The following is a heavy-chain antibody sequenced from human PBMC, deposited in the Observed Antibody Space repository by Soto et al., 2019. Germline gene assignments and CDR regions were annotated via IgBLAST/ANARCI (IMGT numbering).Heavy chain of an antibody. D-gene: IGHD6-13*01. CDR3: AKNGRAAAMYNWFDP. V-gene: IGHV3-23*01. Sequence: EVQLLESGGGLVQPGGSLRLSCTGSGFTFSSYAMNWVRQAPGKGLKCVSTISGSGGTTYYADSVKGRFTISRDNSKNTLYLQMSSLRAEDTAVYYCAKNGRAAAMYNWFDPWGQGTLVTVSS. CDR2: ISGSGGTT. J-gene: IGHJ5*02. CDR1: GFTFSSYA.